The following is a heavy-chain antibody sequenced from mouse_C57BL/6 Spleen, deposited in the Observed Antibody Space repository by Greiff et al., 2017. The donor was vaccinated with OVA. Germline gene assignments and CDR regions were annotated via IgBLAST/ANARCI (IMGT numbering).Heavy chain of an antibody. CDR2: IDPNSGGT. J-gene: IGHJ2*01. Sequence: VQLQQPGAELVKPGASVKLSCKASGYTFTSYWMHWVKQRPGRGLAWIGRIDPNSGGTKYNEKFKGKATLTVDKPSSTAYMQLSSWTSEYSAVYYCARAGTTVVAPFDYWGQGTTLTVSS. V-gene: IGHV1-72*01. D-gene: IGHD1-1*01. CDR1: GYTFTSYW. CDR3: ARAGTTVVAPFDY.